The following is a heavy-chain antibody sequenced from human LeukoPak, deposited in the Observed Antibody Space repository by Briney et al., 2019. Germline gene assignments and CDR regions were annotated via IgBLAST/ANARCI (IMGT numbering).Heavy chain of an antibody. CDR2: FNLIDAQT. Sequence: ASVKVSCNVSGYSLSDVSLHWVRQAPGKGLEWMATFNLIDAQTIYAQKFQGRLTMTEDTSTNTAYMEVSSLRFEDTAIYYCATDQAAGAPFDYWGQGTLVTVSA. J-gene: IGHJ4*02. V-gene: IGHV1-24*01. CDR1: GYSLSDVS. CDR3: ATDQAAGAPFDY. D-gene: IGHD6-25*01.